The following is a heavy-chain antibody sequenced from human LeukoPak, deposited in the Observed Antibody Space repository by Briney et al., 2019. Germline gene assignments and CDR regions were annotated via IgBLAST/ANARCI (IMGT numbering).Heavy chain of an antibody. CDR2: ISSSGSTI. V-gene: IGHV3-48*03. Sequence: GGSLRLSCAASGFTFSSYEMNWARQAPGRGLEWVSYISSSGSTIYYADSVKGRFTISRDNAKNSLYLQMNSLRAEDTAVYYCAELGITMIGGVWGKGTTVTISS. D-gene: IGHD3-10*02. J-gene: IGHJ6*04. CDR1: GFTFSSYE. CDR3: AELGITMIGGV.